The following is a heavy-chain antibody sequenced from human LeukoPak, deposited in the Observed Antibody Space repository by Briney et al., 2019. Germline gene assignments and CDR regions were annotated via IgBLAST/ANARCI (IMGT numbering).Heavy chain of an antibody. CDR1: GFTFSSYA. CDR2: ISGSGGST. D-gene: IGHD2-15*01. Sequence: QTGGSLRLSCAASGFTFSSYAMSWVRQAPGKGLEWVSAISGSGGSTYYADSVKGRFTISRDNSKNTLYLQMNSLRAEDTAVYYCAKDRGDCSGGSCYWGVKYYIDYWGQGTLVTVSS. J-gene: IGHJ4*02. CDR3: AKDRGDCSGGSCYWGVKYYIDY. V-gene: IGHV3-23*01.